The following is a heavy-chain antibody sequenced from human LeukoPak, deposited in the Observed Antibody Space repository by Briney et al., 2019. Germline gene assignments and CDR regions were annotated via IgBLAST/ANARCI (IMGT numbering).Heavy chain of an antibody. CDR3: ARGGRGYSYGYLYY. CDR2: IIPIFGTT. D-gene: IGHD5-18*01. CDR1: GGTFSSYA. V-gene: IGHV1-69*06. Sequence: SVTVSFKASGGTFSSYAISWVRQAPGQGLEWMGGIIPIFGTTNYAQKFQDRVTITADKSTSTAYMELSSLRSEDTAVYYCARGGRGYSYGYLYYWGQGTLVTVSS. J-gene: IGHJ4*02.